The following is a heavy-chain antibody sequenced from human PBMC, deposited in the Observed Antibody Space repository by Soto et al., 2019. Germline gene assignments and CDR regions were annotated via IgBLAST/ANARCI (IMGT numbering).Heavy chain of an antibody. CDR1: GGSISSGGYY. D-gene: IGHD6-13*01. V-gene: IGHV4-31*03. J-gene: IGHJ6*02. CDR2: IYYSGRT. CDR3: ARDGGYSSSWYDYYYYGMDV. Sequence: PSETLSLTCTVSGGSISSGGYYWSWIRQHPGKGLEGIGDIYYSGRTYYNPSLKSRVTISVDTSKNQFSLKLSYVTAADTAVYYCARDGGYSSSWYDYYYYGMDVWGQGTTVAVSS.